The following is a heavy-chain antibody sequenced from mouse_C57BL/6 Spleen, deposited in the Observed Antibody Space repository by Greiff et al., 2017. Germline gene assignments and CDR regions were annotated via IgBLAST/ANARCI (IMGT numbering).Heavy chain of an antibody. CDR2: IDPSDSYT. V-gene: IGHV1-69*01. D-gene: IGHD2-4*01. CDR3: ANYDYGFAY. J-gene: IGHJ3*01. Sequence: VQLQQPGAELVMPGASVKLSCKASGYTFTSYWMHWVEQRPGQGLEWIGEIDPSDSYTNYNQKFKGKSTLTVDKSSSTAYMQLSSLTSEDSAVYYCANYDYGFAYWGQGTLVTVSA. CDR1: GYTFTSYW.